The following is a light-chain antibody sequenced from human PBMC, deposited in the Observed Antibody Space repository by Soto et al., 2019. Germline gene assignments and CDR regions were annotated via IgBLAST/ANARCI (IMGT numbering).Light chain of an antibody. V-gene: IGLV1-44*01. J-gene: IGLJ2*01. Sequence: QSVLTQPPSASGTPGQTIAISCSGGSSNIGSHTVNWYQQLPGTAPRLLIYSNTQRPSGGPDRFSGSKSGTSASLAISGLQSEYEGDYYCAAWDDSLNGVVLGGGTKLTVL. CDR2: SNT. CDR1: SSNIGSHT. CDR3: AAWDDSLNGVV.